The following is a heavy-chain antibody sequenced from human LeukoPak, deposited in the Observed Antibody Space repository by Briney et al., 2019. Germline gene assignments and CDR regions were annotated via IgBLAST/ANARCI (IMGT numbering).Heavy chain of an antibody. CDR2: ISSSGSTI. D-gene: IGHD3-9*01. Sequence: GGSLRLSCAASGFTFSSYEMNWVRQAPGKGLEWVSYISSSGSTIYYADSVKGRFTISRDNAKNSLYLQMNSLRAEDTAVYYCARDTYYDILTGYGRDYWGQGTLATVSS. J-gene: IGHJ4*02. V-gene: IGHV3-48*03. CDR3: ARDTYYDILTGYGRDY. CDR1: GFTFSSYE.